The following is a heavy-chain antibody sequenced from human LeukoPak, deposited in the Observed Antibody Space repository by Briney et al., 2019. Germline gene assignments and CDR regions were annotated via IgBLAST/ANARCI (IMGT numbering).Heavy chain of an antibody. CDR1: GGSITSYY. Sequence: SETLSLTCTVSGGSITSYYWGWIRQPPGKGLEWIGSIYYSGSTYYNSSLKSRVTISVDTSKNQFSLKLSSVTAADTAVYYCARQPGYYDSSGYNPGEYFQHWGQGTLVTVSS. J-gene: IGHJ1*01. CDR3: ARQPGYYDSSGYNPGEYFQH. CDR2: IYYSGST. V-gene: IGHV4-39*01. D-gene: IGHD3-22*01.